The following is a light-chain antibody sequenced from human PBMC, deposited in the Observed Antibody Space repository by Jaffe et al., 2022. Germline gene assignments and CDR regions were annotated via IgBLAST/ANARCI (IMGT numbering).Light chain of an antibody. CDR1: SSDVGAYNS. J-gene: IGLJ3*02. Sequence: QSALTQPASVSGSPGQSLTISCTGISSDVGAYNSVSWYQQHPGKAPKLMIYDVSNRPSGVSNRFSGSKSGNTASLTISGLQAEDEANYYCSSYTSSSTVGVFGGGTKVTVL. CDR2: DVS. CDR3: SSYTSSSTVGV. V-gene: IGLV2-14*03.